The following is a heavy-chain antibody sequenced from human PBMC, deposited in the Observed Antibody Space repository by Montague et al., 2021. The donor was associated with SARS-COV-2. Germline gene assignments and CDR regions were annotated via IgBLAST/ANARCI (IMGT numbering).Heavy chain of an antibody. CDR2: IHISGFT. CDR3: ARGGWGNRGFDY. CDR1: DVSLSTSTW. Sequence: SETLSLTCVVYDVSLSTSTWWSWVRQSPGKGLEWVGEIHISGFTQYNPSVKSRVSISLDDSRSQFSLRLASVTAADTAVYFCARGGWGNRGFDYWGQGTLVTVSS. J-gene: IGHJ4*02. D-gene: IGHD7-27*01. V-gene: IGHV4-4*02.